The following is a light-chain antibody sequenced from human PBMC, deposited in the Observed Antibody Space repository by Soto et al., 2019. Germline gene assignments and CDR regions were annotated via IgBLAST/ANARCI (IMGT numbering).Light chain of an antibody. Sequence: VITQLPSTLSVSPGARATLSCRASQSVSSKLAWYQHKPPQAPRLLIYDASTRATGIPARFSGIGCGTEFTLPTRSLQPEDFVAYYGQQYNTWPPITFGQGTRLDIK. V-gene: IGKV3-15*01. J-gene: IGKJ5*01. CDR2: DAS. CDR3: QQYNTWPPIT. CDR1: QSVSSK.